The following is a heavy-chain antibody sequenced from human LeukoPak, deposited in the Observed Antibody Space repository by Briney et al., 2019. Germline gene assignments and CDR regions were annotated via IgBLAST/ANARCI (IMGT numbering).Heavy chain of an antibody. D-gene: IGHD3-10*01. CDR3: VRGGYASGSYYQGDYYYGMDV. CDR2: IYIGGST. J-gene: IGHJ6*02. V-gene: IGHV3-66*01. Sequence: GGSLRPSCVASGFTVSSNYMSWVRQAPGKGLEWVSVIYIGGSTYYADSVKGRFTISRDNSKNTLSLQMNSLRAEDTAVYYCVRGGYASGSYYQGDYYYGMDVWGQGTTVTVSS. CDR1: GFTVSSNY.